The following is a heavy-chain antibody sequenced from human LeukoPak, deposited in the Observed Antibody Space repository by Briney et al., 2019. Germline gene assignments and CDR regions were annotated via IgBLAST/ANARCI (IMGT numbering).Heavy chain of an antibody. CDR3: AREVVVVPAPHYLDS. CDR1: GFTFSSYS. J-gene: IGHJ4*02. D-gene: IGHD2-21*02. CDR2: ISSSSSTI. Sequence: PGGSLRLSCAASGFTFSSYSMNWVRQAPGKGLEWVSYISSSSSTIYYADSVKGRFTISRDNAKNSLYLQMNSLRDEDTAVYYCAREVVVVPAPHYLDSWGQGTLVTVSS. V-gene: IGHV3-48*02.